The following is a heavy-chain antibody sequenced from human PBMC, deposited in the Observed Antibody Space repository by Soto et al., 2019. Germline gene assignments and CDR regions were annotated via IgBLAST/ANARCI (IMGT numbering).Heavy chain of an antibody. CDR3: ARENGLRELNPGHYYYYGTDV. CDR2: IYYSGST. Sequence: SETLSLTCTVSGGSISGYYWSWIRQPPGKGLEWIGYIYYSGSTSYNPSLKSRLTISVDTSKNQFSLRLTSVTAADTAVYYCARENGLRELNPGHYYYYGTDVWGQGTTVTVSS. V-gene: IGHV4-59*01. CDR1: GGSISGYY. J-gene: IGHJ6*02. D-gene: IGHD3-16*01.